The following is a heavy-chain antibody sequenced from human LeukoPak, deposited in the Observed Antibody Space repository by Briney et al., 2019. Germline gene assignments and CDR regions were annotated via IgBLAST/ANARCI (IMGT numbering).Heavy chain of an antibody. V-gene: IGHV2-70*11. CDR3: ARTTYYYGSGSYSGFDY. D-gene: IGHD3-10*01. CDR2: LDWDDDK. CDR1: GFSLSTSAMC. J-gene: IGHJ4*02. Sequence: VSGPALVKPTQTLTLTCTFSGFSLSTSAMCVSWIRQPPGKALEWLARLDWDDDKYYSTSLKTRLTISKDTSKNQVVLTMTNMDPVDTATYYCARTTYYYGSGSYSGFDYWGQGTLVTVSS.